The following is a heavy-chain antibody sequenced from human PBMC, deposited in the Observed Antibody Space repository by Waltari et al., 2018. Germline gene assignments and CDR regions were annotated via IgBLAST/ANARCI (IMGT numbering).Heavy chain of an antibody. CDR3: ARDQLGWGAFDI. V-gene: IGHV4-38-2*02. Sequence: QVQLQESGPGLVKPSETLSITCTVSGYSISSGSYWGWIRQPPGKGLEWIGSIYHSGSTYYNPSLKSRVTISVDTSKNQFSLKLSSVTAADTAVYYCARDQLGWGAFDIWGQGTMVTVSS. CDR2: IYHSGST. J-gene: IGHJ3*02. CDR1: GYSISSGSY. D-gene: IGHD3-16*01.